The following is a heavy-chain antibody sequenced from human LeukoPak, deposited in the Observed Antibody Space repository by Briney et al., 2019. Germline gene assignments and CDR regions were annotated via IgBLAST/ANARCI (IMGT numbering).Heavy chain of an antibody. J-gene: IGHJ4*02. V-gene: IGHV3-9*01. Sequence: PGRSLRLSCAASGFTLDDYAMHWVRQAPGKGLEWVSGISWNSGSIGYADSVKGRFTISRDNAKNSLYLQMNSLRAEDTALYYCAKASSWGSYRYDYFDYWGQGTLVTVSS. CDR3: AKASSWGSYRYDYFDY. CDR2: ISWNSGSI. D-gene: IGHD3-16*02. CDR1: GFTLDDYA.